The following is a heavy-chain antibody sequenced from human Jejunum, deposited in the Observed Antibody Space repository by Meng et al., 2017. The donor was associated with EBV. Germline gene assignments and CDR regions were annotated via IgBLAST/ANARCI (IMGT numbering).Heavy chain of an antibody. D-gene: IGHD3-22*01. J-gene: IGHJ4*02. CDR2: IRSDDAGI. Sequence: VQLWVSGGGLVMPGGSLRLSCAASGISFSDSTMTWVRQAPGMGLEWLSYIRSDDAGIFYADSVKGRFTMSKDYAKNSVFLQMNSLRAEDTALYCCGRVERIYYDGSGYIDYWGQGTLVTVSS. V-gene: IGHV3-11*01. CDR1: GISFSDST. CDR3: GRVERIYYDGSGYIDY.